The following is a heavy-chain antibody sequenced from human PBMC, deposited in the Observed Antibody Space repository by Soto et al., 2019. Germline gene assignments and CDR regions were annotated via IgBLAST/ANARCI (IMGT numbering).Heavy chain of an antibody. CDR2: ISSSSSYI. Sequence: GGSLRLSCAASGFTFSSYSMNWVRQAPGKGLEWVSSISSSSSYIYYADSVKGRFTISRDNAKNSLYLQMNSLRAEDTAVYYCARLYGDYAGDAFDIWGQGTMVTVSS. V-gene: IGHV3-21*01. J-gene: IGHJ3*02. CDR1: GFTFSSYS. CDR3: ARLYGDYAGDAFDI. D-gene: IGHD4-17*01.